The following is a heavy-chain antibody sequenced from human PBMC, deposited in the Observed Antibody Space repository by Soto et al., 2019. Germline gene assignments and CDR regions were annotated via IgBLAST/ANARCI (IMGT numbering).Heavy chain of an antibody. CDR2: IIPIFGTA. CDR3: ARDRVAAAGTHWFDP. V-gene: IGHV1-69*13. D-gene: IGHD6-13*01. J-gene: IGHJ5*02. Sequence: ASVKVSCKASGGTFSSCAISWVRQAPGQGLEWMGGIIPIFGTANYAQKFQGRVTITADESTSTAYMELSSLRSEDTAVYYCARDRVAAAGTHWFDPWGQGTLVTVSS. CDR1: GGTFSSCA.